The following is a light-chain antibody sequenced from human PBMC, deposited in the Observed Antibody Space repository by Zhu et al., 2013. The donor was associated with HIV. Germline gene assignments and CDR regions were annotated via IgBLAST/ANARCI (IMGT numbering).Light chain of an antibody. CDR2: RNN. J-gene: IGLJ3*02. V-gene: IGLV1-47*01. CDR3: AAWDDSLSGWV. CDR1: SSDVGAYNY. Sequence: QSALTQPASVSGSLGQAITISCTGTSSDVGAYNYVYWYQQLPGTAPKLLIYRNNQRPSGVPDRFSGSKSGTSASLAISGLRSEDEADYYCAAWDDSLSGWVFGGGTKLTVL.